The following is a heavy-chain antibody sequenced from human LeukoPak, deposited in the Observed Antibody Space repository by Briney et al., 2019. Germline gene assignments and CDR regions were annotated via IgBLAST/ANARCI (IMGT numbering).Heavy chain of an antibody. D-gene: IGHD3-10*01. CDR2: ISYDGSNK. V-gene: IGHV3-30*04. CDR1: GFTFSSYA. CDR3: AKNYGSGSRRVFDY. Sequence: GRSLRLSCAASGFTFSSYAMHWVRQAPGKGLEWVAVISYDGSNKYYADSVKGRFTISRDNSKNTLYLQMNSLRAEDTAVYYCAKNYGSGSRRVFDYWGQGTLVTVSS. J-gene: IGHJ4*02.